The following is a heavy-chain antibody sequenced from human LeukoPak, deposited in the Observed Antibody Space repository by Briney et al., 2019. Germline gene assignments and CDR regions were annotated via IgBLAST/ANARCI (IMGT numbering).Heavy chain of an antibody. D-gene: IGHD4-17*01. CDR2: ISSSSTYT. Sequence: GGSLRLSCAASGFTFSDYYMSWIRQAQGNGLEWVSYISSSSTYTDYADSVKGRFTISRDNAKNSLYLQMNSLRAEDTAMYYCARETYGRFDYWGQGTLVTVSS. V-gene: IGHV3-11*05. CDR3: ARETYGRFDY. J-gene: IGHJ4*02. CDR1: GFTFSDYY.